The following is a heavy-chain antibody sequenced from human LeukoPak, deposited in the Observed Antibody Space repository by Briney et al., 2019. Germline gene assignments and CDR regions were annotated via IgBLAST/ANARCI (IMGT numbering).Heavy chain of an antibody. D-gene: IGHD3-22*01. V-gene: IGHV3-30*04. CDR2: ISYDGSNK. J-gene: IGHJ4*02. CDR1: GFTFSSYT. Sequence: GGSLRLSCAASGFTFSSYTMHWVRQAPGKGLEWVAVISYDGSNKYYADSVKGRFTISRDNSKNTLYLQMNSLRAEDTAVYYCAKAQNTVVTYDYWGQGTLVTVSS. CDR3: AKAQNTVVTYDY.